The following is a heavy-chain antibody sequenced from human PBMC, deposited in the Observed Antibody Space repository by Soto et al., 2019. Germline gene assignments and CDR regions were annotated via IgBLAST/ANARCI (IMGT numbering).Heavy chain of an antibody. J-gene: IGHJ4*02. CDR1: GGSISSTNW. D-gene: IGHD4-17*01. CDR3: SVYQGGDSDY. CDR2: IYHSGST. V-gene: IGHV4-4*02. Sequence: QVQLQESGPGLVKPSGTLSLTCAASGGSISSTNWWTWVRQPPGKGLEWIGEIYHSGSTNYNPSLXXRIPIAVDRYKNQFSLILSSVSAADTPVYYCSVYQGGDSDYWGQGTLVTVSS.